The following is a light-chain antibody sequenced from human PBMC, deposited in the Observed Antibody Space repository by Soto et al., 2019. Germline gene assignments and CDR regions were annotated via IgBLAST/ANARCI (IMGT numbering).Light chain of an antibody. V-gene: IGKV3-20*01. CDR3: QQYNNWPRT. CDR1: QSVSSSY. Sequence: EIVLTQSPGTLSLSPGERATLSCRASQSVSSSYLAWYQQKPGQAPRLLIYGASSRATGIPDRFSGSGSGTDFTLTISRQEPEDFAVYYCQQYNNWPRTFGQGTKVDIK. J-gene: IGKJ1*01. CDR2: GAS.